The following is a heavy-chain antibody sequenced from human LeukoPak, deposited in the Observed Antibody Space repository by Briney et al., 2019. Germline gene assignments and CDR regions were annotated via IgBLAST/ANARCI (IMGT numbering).Heavy chain of an antibody. D-gene: IGHD6-13*01. CDR2: ISAYNGNT. CDR1: GYTFTSYG. Sequence: ASVKVSCKASGYTFTSYGISWVRQAPGQGLEWMGWISAYNGNTNYAQKLQGRVTMTTDTSTSTAYMELRSLRSDDTVVYYCARGVPGYSSSWYYFDYWGQGTLVTVSS. CDR3: ARGVPGYSSSWYYFDY. V-gene: IGHV1-18*01. J-gene: IGHJ4*02.